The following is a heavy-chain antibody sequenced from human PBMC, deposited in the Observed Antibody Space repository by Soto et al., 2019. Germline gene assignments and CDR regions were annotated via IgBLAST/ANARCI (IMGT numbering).Heavy chain of an antibody. J-gene: IGHJ3*02. CDR3: ARHAIFGVVIPARDAFDI. CDR2: IYYSGST. CDR1: GGSISSYY. D-gene: IGHD3-3*01. Sequence: SETLSLTCTVSGGSISSYYWSWIRQPPGKGLEWIGYIYYSGSTNYNPSLKSRVTISVDTSKNQFSLKLSSVTAADTAVYYCARHAIFGVVIPARDAFDIWGQGTMVTVSS. V-gene: IGHV4-59*08.